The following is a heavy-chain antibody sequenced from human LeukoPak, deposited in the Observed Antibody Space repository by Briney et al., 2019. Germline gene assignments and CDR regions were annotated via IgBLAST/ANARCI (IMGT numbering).Heavy chain of an antibody. CDR2: IHPGDSNT. J-gene: IGHJ1*01. Sequence: PGESLKISCKTSGYSFTSYWIALVRQMPGKGLEWIAIIHPGDSNTRYSPSFQGQVTISADKSIDTAFLQWSSLKDSDTAMYYCGISAHGYFQYWGQGTLVPVSS. V-gene: IGHV5-51*03. CDR1: GYSFTSYW. CDR3: GISAHGYFQY. D-gene: IGHD6-13*01.